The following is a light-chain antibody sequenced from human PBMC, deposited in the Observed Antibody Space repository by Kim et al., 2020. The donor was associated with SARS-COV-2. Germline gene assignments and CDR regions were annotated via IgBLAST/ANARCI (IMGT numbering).Light chain of an antibody. V-gene: IGLV3-25*03. CDR1: ALPKHY. CDR2: RDT. CDR3: QSAGSGEV. Sequence: SYELTQPPSLSVSPGQTAKISCSGDALPKHYAHWYQQKPGQAPLLLIYRDTERPSGIPERFSASTSGTTVTLTITEVQAEDEADYYCQSAGSGEVFGDGTQLTVL. J-gene: IGLJ3*02.